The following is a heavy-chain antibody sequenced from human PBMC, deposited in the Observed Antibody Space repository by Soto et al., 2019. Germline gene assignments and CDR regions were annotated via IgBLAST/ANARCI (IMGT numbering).Heavy chain of an antibody. Sequence: QVQLVQSGAEVRKPGSSVNVSCKASRGTFSSNSFSWVRQAPGQGFEYMGGIIPTFGAANYAQRFKDRGTFTADESTTTVYIELISMNLECTAVYYFATPSKGQEFLLDFWGQGTLVTVSS. D-gene: IGHD2-21*01. CDR2: IIPTFGAA. CDR1: RGTFSSNS. V-gene: IGHV1-69*01. J-gene: IGHJ4*02. CDR3: ATPSKGQEFLLDF.